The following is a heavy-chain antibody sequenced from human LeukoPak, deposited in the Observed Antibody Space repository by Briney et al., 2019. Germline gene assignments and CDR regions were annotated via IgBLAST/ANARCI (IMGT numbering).Heavy chain of an antibody. Sequence: SETLSLTCTVSGGSITTHYWNWIRHPAGKGLEWIGRIHTSGSTNYNPSLEGRATMSLDTSKNQFSLNLSSVTAADTALYYCARNLGYNWFGPWGQGTLVTVSS. D-gene: IGHD1-26*01. CDR2: IHTSGST. J-gene: IGHJ5*02. V-gene: IGHV4-4*07. CDR3: ARNLGYNWFGP. CDR1: GGSITTHY.